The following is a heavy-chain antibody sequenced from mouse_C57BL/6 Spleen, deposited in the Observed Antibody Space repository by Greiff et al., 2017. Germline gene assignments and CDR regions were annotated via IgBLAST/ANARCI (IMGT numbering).Heavy chain of an antibody. V-gene: IGHV2-2*01. Sequence: QVQLKQSGPGLVQPSQSLSITCTVSGFSLTSYGVHWVRQSPGKGLEWLGVIWRGGSTDYNAAFISRLSISKDNSRSQVFFKMNRLQADDTAIYYCARNYCEPRHWYFDVWGRGTTVTVSS. CDR3: ARNYCEPRHWYFDV. J-gene: IGHJ1*03. D-gene: IGHD2-4*01. CDR1: GFSLTSYG. CDR2: IWRGGST.